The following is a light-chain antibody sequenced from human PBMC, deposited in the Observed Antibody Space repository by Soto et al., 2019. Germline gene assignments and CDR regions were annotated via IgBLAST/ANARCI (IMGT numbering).Light chain of an antibody. CDR2: DAS. V-gene: IGKV3-20*01. J-gene: IGKJ4*01. CDR3: QQYGNSVGLT. CDR1: QSVSSNY. Sequence: EIVLTQSPGTLSLSPGERATLSCRASQSVSSNYLAWYQQKPGQAPRLLIYDASKRATGIPDRFRGDGSGTDFTLTVSRLEPEDFAVYYCQQYGNSVGLTFGGGTKVEI.